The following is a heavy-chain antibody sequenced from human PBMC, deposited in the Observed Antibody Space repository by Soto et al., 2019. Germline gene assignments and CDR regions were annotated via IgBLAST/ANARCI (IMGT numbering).Heavy chain of an antibody. J-gene: IGHJ4*02. D-gene: IGHD5-12*01. CDR2: IDPSDSYT. V-gene: IGHV5-10-1*01. CDR3: ATDRGYDDARWGCLDY. CDR1: GYSFTNFW. Sequence: GESLKISCEGSGYSFTNFWINWVRQMPGKGLEWMGRIDPSDSYTHYSPSFQGHVTISADKSITTAYLQWSSLKASDTAICYRATDRGYDDARWGCLDYWGQGTLVTVSS.